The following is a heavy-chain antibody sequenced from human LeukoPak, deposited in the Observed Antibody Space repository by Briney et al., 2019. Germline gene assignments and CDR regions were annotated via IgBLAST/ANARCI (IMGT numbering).Heavy chain of an antibody. D-gene: IGHD3-9*01. CDR2: ISGSGGST. Sequence: GGSLRLSCAASGFTFSSHWMSWVRQAPGKGLEWVSAISGSGGSTYYADSVKGRFTISRDNAKNSLYLQMNSLRAEDTAVYYCARDGDYDILTGYFHWGQGTLVTVSS. J-gene: IGHJ4*02. CDR1: GFTFSSHW. V-gene: IGHV3-21*01. CDR3: ARDGDYDILTGYFH.